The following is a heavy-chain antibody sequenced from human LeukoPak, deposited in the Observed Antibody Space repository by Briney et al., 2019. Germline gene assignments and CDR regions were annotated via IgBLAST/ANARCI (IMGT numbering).Heavy chain of an antibody. CDR1: GGSISSYY. CDR3: ARVPNGDYYYYYMDV. CDR2: IYYSGST. V-gene: IGHV4-59*01. J-gene: IGHJ6*03. D-gene: IGHD4-17*01. Sequence: NPSETLSLTCTVSGGSISSYYWSWIRQPPGKGLEWIGYIYYSGSTNYNPSLKSRVTISVDTSKNQFSLKLSSVTAADTAVYYCARVPNGDYYYYYMDVWGKGTTVTVSS.